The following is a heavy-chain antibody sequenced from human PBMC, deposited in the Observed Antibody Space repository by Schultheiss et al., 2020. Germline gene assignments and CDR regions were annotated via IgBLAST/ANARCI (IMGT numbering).Heavy chain of an antibody. CDR3: ARDRVVATIKDYYYYGMDV. Sequence: SETLSLTCAVYGGSFSGYYWSWIRQPPGKGLEWIGSIYHSGSTYYNPSLKSRVTISVDTSKNQFSLKLSSVTAADTAVYYCARDRVVATIKDYYYYGMDVWGQGTLVTVSS. J-gene: IGHJ6*02. D-gene: IGHD5-12*01. CDR1: GGSFSGYY. V-gene: IGHV4-34*01. CDR2: IYHSGST.